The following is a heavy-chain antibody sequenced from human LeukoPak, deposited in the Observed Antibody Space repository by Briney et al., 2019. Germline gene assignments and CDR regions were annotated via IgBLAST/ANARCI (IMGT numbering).Heavy chain of an antibody. CDR2: IWYDGSQK. CDR3: AREGVFYDELPAFPFDL. D-gene: IGHD1-7*01. V-gene: IGHV3-33*01. Sequence: PGGSLRLSCAASGFTFFNFGMHWVGQAPGKGLEWVAVIWYDGSQKYYTDSVQGRFTLSRDNPKNTLYLRMSSLRADDTAVYYCAREGVFYDELPAFPFDLWGQGTMVTVSS. J-gene: IGHJ3*01. CDR1: GFTFFNFG.